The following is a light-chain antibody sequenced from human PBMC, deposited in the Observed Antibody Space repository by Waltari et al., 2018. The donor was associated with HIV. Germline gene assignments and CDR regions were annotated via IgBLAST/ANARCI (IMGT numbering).Light chain of an antibody. CDR3: QSYDSSLRV. CDR1: SSNIGAGYG. V-gene: IGLV1-40*01. CDR2: GNS. J-gene: IGLJ3*02. Sequence: QSVLTQPPSVSGAPGQRVTISCTGSSSNIGAGYGVHWYQQLPGTAPNLLIYGNSNRPSGVPDRFSGSKSGTSASLAITGLQAEDDADYYCQSYDSSLRVFGGGTKLTVL.